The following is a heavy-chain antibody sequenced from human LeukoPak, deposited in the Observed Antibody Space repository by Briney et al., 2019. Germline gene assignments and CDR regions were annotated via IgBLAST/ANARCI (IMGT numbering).Heavy chain of an antibody. V-gene: IGHV1-69*06. CDR1: GGTFSSYA. Sequence: SVKVSCKASGGTFSSYAISWVRQAPGQGLDGLGGIIPIFGTANYAQKFQGRVTITADKSTSTAYMELSSLRSEDTAVYYCARGRYCSGGSCYPEDYWGQGSLVTVSS. J-gene: IGHJ4*02. CDR2: IIPIFGTA. CDR3: ARGRYCSGGSCYPEDY. D-gene: IGHD2-15*01.